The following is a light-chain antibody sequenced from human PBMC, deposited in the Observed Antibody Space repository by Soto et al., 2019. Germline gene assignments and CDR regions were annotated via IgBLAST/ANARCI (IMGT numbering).Light chain of an antibody. CDR2: GAS. V-gene: IGKV3-20*01. CDR1: HSVSGSY. CDR3: QYYGSSVFT. J-gene: IGKJ3*01. Sequence: EVVFSQSPCTLSLSPGERATLSYRASHSVSGSYLTWYQQKPGQAPRLLIYGASSRATGIPDRFSGSGSGTDFTLTISRLEPEDFAVYYCQYYGSSVFTFGPGTKVDIK.